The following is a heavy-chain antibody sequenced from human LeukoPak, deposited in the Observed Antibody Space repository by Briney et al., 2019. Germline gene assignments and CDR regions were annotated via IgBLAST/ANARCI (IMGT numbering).Heavy chain of an antibody. Sequence: GGSLRLSCAASGFTVSSNYMSWVRQAPGKGLEWVSVIYSGGSTYYADSVKGRFTISRDNSKNTLYLQMNSLRAEDTAVYYCARDSQYYQRDYCSGGSCYDPYYYYYMDVWGKGTTVTVSS. D-gene: IGHD2-15*01. CDR2: IYSGGST. J-gene: IGHJ6*03. CDR1: GFTVSSNY. V-gene: IGHV3-53*01. CDR3: ARDSQYYQRDYCSGGSCYDPYYYYYMDV.